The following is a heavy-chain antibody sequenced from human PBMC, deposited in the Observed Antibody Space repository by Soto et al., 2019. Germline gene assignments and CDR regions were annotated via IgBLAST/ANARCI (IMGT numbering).Heavy chain of an antibody. CDR3: ARDTRGSWQPTRHTENWYFDL. V-gene: IGHV4-31*03. Sequence: QVQLQESGPGLVKPSQTLSLTCTVSGGSISSGGYYWSWIRQHPGKGLEWIGYIYYSGSTYYNPSLKSRVTISVDTSKNQFSLKLSSVTAADKAVYYCARDTRGSWQPTRHTENWYFDLWGRGTLVTVSS. CDR2: IYYSGST. D-gene: IGHD3-10*01. J-gene: IGHJ2*01. CDR1: GGSISSGGYY.